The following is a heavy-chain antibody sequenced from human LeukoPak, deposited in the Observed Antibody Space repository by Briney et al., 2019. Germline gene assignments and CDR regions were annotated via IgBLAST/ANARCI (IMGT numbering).Heavy chain of an antibody. J-gene: IGHJ3*01. V-gene: IGHV3-23*01. CDR1: GFTFSTYG. Sequence: PGGSLRLSCAASGFTFSTYGMNWVRQALGKGLEWVSGISPSGDITYYADSVMGRFSISRDNPKSTVSLQMSSLRAEDTALYYCVRDLHWGGFDVWGQGTMVTVSS. CDR2: ISPSGDIT. CDR3: VRDLHWGGFDV. D-gene: IGHD7-27*01.